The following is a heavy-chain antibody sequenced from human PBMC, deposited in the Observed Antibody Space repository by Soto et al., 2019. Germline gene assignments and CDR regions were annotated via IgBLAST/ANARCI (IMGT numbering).Heavy chain of an antibody. Sequence: QVQLVESGGGVVQPGRSLRLSCAASGFTFNNYGMHWVRQAPGKGLVWVTVISYDGSHKYYADSVKGRFTISRDNSKNTRYLKMNSLRDEDTAVYYWAKRRGDHSNYSWGKDVGGKGTTVTFPP. CDR1: GFTFNNYG. CDR3: AKRRGDHSNYSWGKDV. J-gene: IGHJ6*04. D-gene: IGHD4-4*01. CDR2: ISYDGSHK. V-gene: IGHV3-30*18.